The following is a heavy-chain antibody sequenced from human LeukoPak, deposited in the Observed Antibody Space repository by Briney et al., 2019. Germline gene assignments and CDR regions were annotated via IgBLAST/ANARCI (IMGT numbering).Heavy chain of an antibody. CDR2: ISGSGGTT. V-gene: IGHV3-23*01. D-gene: IGHD3-10*01. CDR1: GFTFSNYG. J-gene: IGHJ4*02. CDR3: ARTGGYYGSGTYEPGGADH. Sequence: HPGGSLRLSCAASGFTFSNYGMSWVRQAPGKGLEWVSSISGSGGTTYYADSVKGRFTISRDNSKDTLYLQMNSLRAEDTAVYYCARTGGYYGSGTYEPGGADHWGQGTLVTVSS.